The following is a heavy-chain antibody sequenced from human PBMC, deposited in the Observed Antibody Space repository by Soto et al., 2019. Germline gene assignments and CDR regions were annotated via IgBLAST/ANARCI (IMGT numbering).Heavy chain of an antibody. D-gene: IGHD2-2*01. CDR1: GYTFTSYG. J-gene: IGHJ6*02. CDR2: ISAYNGNT. CDR3: VRDVVVPADGVMDV. Sequence: ASVKVSCKASGYTFTSYGISWVRQAPGQGLEWMGWISAYNGNTNYAQKLQGRVTMTTDTSTSTAYMELRSLRSDDTAVYYCVRDVVVPADGVMDVWGQGTTVTVSS. V-gene: IGHV1-18*01.